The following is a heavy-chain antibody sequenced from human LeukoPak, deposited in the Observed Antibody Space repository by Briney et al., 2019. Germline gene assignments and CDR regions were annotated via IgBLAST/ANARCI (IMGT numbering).Heavy chain of an antibody. V-gene: IGHV4-59*01. CDR1: GGSFSGYY. J-gene: IGHJ6*03. CDR3: ARSLLTHYYYYYYMDV. CDR2: IYYSGST. Sequence: SSETLSLTCAVYGGSFSGYYWSWIRQPPGKGLEWIGYIYYSGSTNYNPSLKSRVTISVDTSKNQFSLKLSSVTAADTAVYYCARSLLTHYYYYYYMDVWGKGTTVTVSS. D-gene: IGHD2-15*01.